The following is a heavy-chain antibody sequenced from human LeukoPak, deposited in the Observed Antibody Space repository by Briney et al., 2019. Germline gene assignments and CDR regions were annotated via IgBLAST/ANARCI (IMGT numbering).Heavy chain of an antibody. J-gene: IGHJ4*02. V-gene: IGHV3-21*01. CDR1: GYTFSSYS. D-gene: IGHD2-2*01. Sequence: GGSLRLSCAASGYTFSSYSMDWVRQAPGKGLEWVSSIHSVSRYIFYADSVKGRFTISRDNAKNSLYLQMDSLRAEDTAVYYCARDVGRDCDESTCYYLDSWGQGILVTVSS. CDR2: IHSVSRYI. CDR3: ARDVGRDCDESTCYYLDS.